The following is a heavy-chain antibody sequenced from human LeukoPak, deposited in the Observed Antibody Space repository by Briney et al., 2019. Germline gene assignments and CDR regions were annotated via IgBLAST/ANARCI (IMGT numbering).Heavy chain of an antibody. J-gene: IGHJ5*02. V-gene: IGHV6-1*01. D-gene: IGHD1-7*01. CDR2: TYYMSKWYN. CDR3: ARSHWNYDNWFDP. Sequence: SQTLSLTFAISGDSVSSNSAAWNWIRQSPSRGLEWLGRTYYMSKWYNDYAVSVKSRITINPETSKNQFSLQLKSVTPEDTAVYYCARSHWNYDNWFDPWGQGTLVTVSS. CDR1: GDSVSSNSAA.